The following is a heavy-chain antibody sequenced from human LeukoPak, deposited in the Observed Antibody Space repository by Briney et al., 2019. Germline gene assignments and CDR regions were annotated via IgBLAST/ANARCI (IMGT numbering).Heavy chain of an antibody. Sequence: ETLSLTCTVSGGSISSYYWSWIRQPPGKGLEWVGRIRNQLDGGTADYAAPVKGRITISRDDSTNTLYLQMHSLKTEDTGVYYCTKLNARDASDFWGQGTMVTVSS. V-gene: IGHV3-15*01. D-gene: IGHD4-23*01. CDR1: GGSISSYY. J-gene: IGHJ3*01. CDR3: TKLNARDASDF. CDR2: IRNQLDGGTA.